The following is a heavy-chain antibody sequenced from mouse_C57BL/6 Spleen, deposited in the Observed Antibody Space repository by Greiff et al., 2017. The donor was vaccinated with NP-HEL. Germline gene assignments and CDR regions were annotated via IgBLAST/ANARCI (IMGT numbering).Heavy chain of an antibody. CDR1: GFTFSNYW. CDR2: IRLKSDNYAT. J-gene: IGHJ2*01. V-gene: IGHV6-3*01. CDR3: TDFDY. Sequence: EVQGVESGGGLVQPGGSMKLSCVASGFTFSNYWMNWVRQSPEKGLEWVAQIRLKSDNYATHYAESVKVMFTISRDDSKSSVYLQMNNLRAEDTGIYYCTDFDYWGQGTTLTVSS.